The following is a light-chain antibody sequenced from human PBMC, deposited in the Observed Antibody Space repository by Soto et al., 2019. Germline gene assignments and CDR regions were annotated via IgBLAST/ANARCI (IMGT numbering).Light chain of an antibody. CDR2: GTS. V-gene: IGKV3-15*01. CDR1: QSVGTN. CDR3: QQDNDWPLT. J-gene: IGKJ4*01. Sequence: VMTQSPATLSVSPGERATLSCRASQSVGTNLVWYQHKPGQAPRLLIFGTSSRATGLPERFSGSGSGTDFTLTISSLQSEDFAVYYCQQDNDWPLTFGGGTKVEI.